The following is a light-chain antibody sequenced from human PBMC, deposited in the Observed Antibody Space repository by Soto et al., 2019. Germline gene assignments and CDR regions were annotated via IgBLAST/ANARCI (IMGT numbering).Light chain of an antibody. CDR2: EVS. CDR3: SSYTSNSTLYV. Sequence: QSALTQPASVSGSPGQSITISCTGTSSDVGGYNYVSWYRQHPGKAPKLMIYEVSNRPSGVSNRSSGSKSGNTASLTISGLQAEDEADYFCSSYTSNSTLYVFGTGTKVTVL. CDR1: SSDVGGYNY. J-gene: IGLJ1*01. V-gene: IGLV2-14*01.